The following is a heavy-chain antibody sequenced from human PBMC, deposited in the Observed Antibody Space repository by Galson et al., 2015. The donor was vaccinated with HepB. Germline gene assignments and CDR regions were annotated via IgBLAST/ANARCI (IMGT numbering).Heavy chain of an antibody. D-gene: IGHD5-24*01. V-gene: IGHV1-69*13. Sequence: SVKVSCKASGGTFNNFGINWIRQAPGQGLEWMGGIIPNLRTANYHQDFQGRLTMTVDESTNTAYMELSSLTSDDTAIYFCARDRDGYNFWYFDLWGRGTLVTVSS. J-gene: IGHJ2*01. CDR1: GGTFNNFG. CDR3: ARDRDGYNFWYFDL. CDR2: IIPNLRTA.